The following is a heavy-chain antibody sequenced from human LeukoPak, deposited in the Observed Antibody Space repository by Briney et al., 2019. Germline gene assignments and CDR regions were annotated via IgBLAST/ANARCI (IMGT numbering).Heavy chain of an antibody. CDR2: IGADSSNT. CDR3: ARGQKGEYFRD. J-gene: IGHJ1*01. Sequence: GASVKVSCKASGYTFTGYYMHWVRQAPGQGLEWMGWIGADSSNTKYAKKFQDRVTMTIDTSASTVYMELRSLRSDDTAVYFCARGQKGEYFRDWGQGTLVTVSS. V-gene: IGHV1-18*04. CDR1: GYTFTGYY.